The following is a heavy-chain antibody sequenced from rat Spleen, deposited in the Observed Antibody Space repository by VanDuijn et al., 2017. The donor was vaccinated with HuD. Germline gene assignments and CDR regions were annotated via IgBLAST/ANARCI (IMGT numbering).Heavy chain of an antibody. D-gene: IGHD1-1*01. V-gene: IGHV10-5*01. CDR1: GFTFSNAA. CDR3: TAVGED. Sequence: VQVVESGGGLVQPKESLKISCAASGFTFSNAAMYWVRQAPGKGLELVARIRTKPNNYATYNADSVNGRFTISRDDSKSMVYLQMDNLKTEDTAMYYCTAVGEDWGQGTLVTVSS. CDR2: IRTKPNNYAT. J-gene: IGHJ3*01.